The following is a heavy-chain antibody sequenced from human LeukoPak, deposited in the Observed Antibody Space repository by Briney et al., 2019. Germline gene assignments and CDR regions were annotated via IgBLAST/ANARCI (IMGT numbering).Heavy chain of an antibody. Sequence: SETLSLTCTVSGGTISSYYWNWIRQPPGKGLEWIGYIHYSGSAKYNPSLKSRVTISVDTSRNQFSLKLSSVTAADTAVYYCARWYSSGWAFDYWGQGTLVTVSS. J-gene: IGHJ4*02. CDR2: IHYSGSA. V-gene: IGHV4-59*08. D-gene: IGHD6-19*01. CDR1: GGTISSYY. CDR3: ARWYSSGWAFDY.